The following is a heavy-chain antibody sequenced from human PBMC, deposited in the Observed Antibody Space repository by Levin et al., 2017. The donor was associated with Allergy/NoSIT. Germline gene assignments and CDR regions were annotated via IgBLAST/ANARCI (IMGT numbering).Heavy chain of an antibody. D-gene: IGHD7-27*01. CDR3: VTDESGDEDFDY. CDR2: ITKPSRTI. V-gene: IGHV3-48*01. Sequence: GVSLRLSCAASGFILRTSDMNWVRQAPGKGLEWISFITKPSRTISYADSVKGRFTVSRDNAKNLLYLDMNSLRAEDTAVYYCVTDESGDEDFDYWGQGTLVTVSS. CDR1: GFILRTSD. J-gene: IGHJ4*02.